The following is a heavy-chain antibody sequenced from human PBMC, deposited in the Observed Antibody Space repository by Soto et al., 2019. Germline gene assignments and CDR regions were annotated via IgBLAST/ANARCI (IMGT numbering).Heavy chain of an antibody. CDR2: ISAYNGNT. CDR3: XXXXXXXXXXXXY. J-gene: IGHJ4*02. Sequence: QVQLVQSGAEVKKPGASVKVSCKASGYTFNSYGISWVRQAPGQGLEWMGWISAYNGNTNYVQKVQGRVTMTTDTSTSTAYMELRSLRSDDTAXXXXXXXXXXXXXXXXYXGQGTLVTVSS. CDR1: GYTFNSYG. V-gene: IGHV1-18*01.